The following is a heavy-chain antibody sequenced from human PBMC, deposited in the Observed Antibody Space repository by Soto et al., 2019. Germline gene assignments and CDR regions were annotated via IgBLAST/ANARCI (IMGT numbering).Heavy chain of an antibody. CDR2: ISYDGSNK. CDR1: GFTFSSYG. V-gene: IGHV3-30*18. Sequence: PGESLKISCAASGFTFSSYGMHWVRQAPGKGLEWVAVISYDGSNKYYADSVKGRFTISRDNSKNTLYLQMNSLRAGDTAVYYCAKDRDYGDYVRKYYSMDVWGKGTTVTVSS. CDR3: AKDRDYGDYVRKYYSMDV. D-gene: IGHD4-17*01. J-gene: IGHJ6*03.